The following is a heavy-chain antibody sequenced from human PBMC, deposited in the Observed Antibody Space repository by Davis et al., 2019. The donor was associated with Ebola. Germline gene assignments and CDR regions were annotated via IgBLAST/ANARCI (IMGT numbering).Heavy chain of an antibody. Sequence: ESLKISCAASGFTFRSYWMSWVRQAPGKGLVWVSRINTDGSFTDYADSVKGRFTISRDSAKNSLYLQMNSLRDEDTAVYYCVRDPRAGQKDAFDIWGQGTMVIVSS. CDR3: VRDPRAGQKDAFDI. J-gene: IGHJ3*02. CDR1: GFTFRSYW. V-gene: IGHV3-74*01. CDR2: INTDGSFT.